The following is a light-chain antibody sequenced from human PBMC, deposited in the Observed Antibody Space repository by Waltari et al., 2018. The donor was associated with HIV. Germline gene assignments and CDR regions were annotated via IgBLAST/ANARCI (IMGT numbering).Light chain of an antibody. CDR3: SSHAGSKVV. CDR2: DVI. CDR1: SSDVGGYNY. J-gene: IGLJ2*01. Sequence: QSALTQPPSASGSPGQSVTLSCTGTSSDVGGYNYVSWHQQHPGKAPKRRCDDVIKRPSGFPDRFSGSKSGNTASLTVSGLQPEDEADYYCSSHAGSKVVFGGGTRLTVL. V-gene: IGLV2-8*01.